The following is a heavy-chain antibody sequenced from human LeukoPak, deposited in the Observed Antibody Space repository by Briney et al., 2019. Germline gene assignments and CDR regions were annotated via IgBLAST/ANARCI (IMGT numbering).Heavy chain of an antibody. D-gene: IGHD3-10*01. CDR3: ARDPRRFGEYYFDY. J-gene: IGHJ4*02. CDR2: INHSGST. V-gene: IGHV4-34*01. CDR1: GGSFSGYY. Sequence: PSETLSLTCAVYGGSFSGYYWSWIRQPPGKGLEWIGEINHSGSTNYNPSLKSRVTMSVDTSKNQFSLKLSSVTAADTAVYYCARDPRRFGEYYFDYWGQGTLVTVSS.